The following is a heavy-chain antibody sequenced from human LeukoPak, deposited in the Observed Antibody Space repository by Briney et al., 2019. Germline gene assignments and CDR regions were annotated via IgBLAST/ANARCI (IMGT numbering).Heavy chain of an antibody. CDR3: ARERREQLLPPYTRSVTYFDY. D-gene: IGHD2-2*01. J-gene: IGHJ4*02. V-gene: IGHV4-39*07. Sequence: SETLSLTCTVPGGSITSNSYYWGWIRQPPGTGLEWIVSLTYSGSTYYNPSLKRRVTISIDTSKNQFSLKLSSVTAADTAVYYCARERREQLLPPYTRSVTYFDYWGQGTLVTVSS. CDR2: LTYSGST. CDR1: GGSITSNSYY.